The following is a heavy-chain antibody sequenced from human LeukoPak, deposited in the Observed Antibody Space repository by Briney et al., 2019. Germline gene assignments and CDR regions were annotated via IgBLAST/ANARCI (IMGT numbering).Heavy chain of an antibody. Sequence: PGGSLRLSCAASGFTFSSYWMSWVRQAPGKGLEWVANIKQDGSEKYYVDSVKGRFTISRDNAKNSLYLQMNSLRAEDTAVYYCVRDDSGSYAGAFDIWGQGTMVTVSS. CDR3: VRDDSGSYAGAFDI. J-gene: IGHJ3*02. V-gene: IGHV3-7*01. CDR2: IKQDGSEK. CDR1: GFTFSSYW. D-gene: IGHD1-26*01.